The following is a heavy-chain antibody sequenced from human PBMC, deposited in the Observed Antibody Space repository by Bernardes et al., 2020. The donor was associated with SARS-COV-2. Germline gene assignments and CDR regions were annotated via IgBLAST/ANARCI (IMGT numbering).Heavy chain of an antibody. D-gene: IGHD5-18*01. CDR3: TYSTIVNNIES. Sequence: GSLRLSCGASGFSVSTHYMSWVRRAPGKGLEWVSIIYFDGSTYYADSVKGRFTISRDNSRNTLYLQMSSLRVEDTAVYYCTYSTIVNNIESWGRGTLVTVSS. CDR2: IYFDGST. CDR1: GFSVSTHY. V-gene: IGHV3-53*01. J-gene: IGHJ4*02.